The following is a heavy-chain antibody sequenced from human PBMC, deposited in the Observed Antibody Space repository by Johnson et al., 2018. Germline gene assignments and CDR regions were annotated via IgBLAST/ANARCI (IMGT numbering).Heavy chain of an antibody. D-gene: IGHD3-10*01. CDR1: DDFISSYY. Sequence: QVQLQESGPGLVKPSETLSLTCSVSDDFISSYYWTWIRLAPGKGLEWIGHLYHGGSASYNPSLKSRVTISIDTSKNHLSLNLKSVTSADTAVYYCARTLALVRGASLGNADMDIWGRGTAVTVSS. J-gene: IGHJ6*03. V-gene: IGHV4-59*01. CDR3: ARTLALVRGASLGNADMDI. CDR2: LYHGGSA.